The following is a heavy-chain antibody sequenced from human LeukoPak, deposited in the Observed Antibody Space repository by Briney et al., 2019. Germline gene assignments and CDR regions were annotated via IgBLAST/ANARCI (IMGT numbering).Heavy chain of an antibody. Sequence: SETLSPTCAVYGGSFSGYYWSWIRQPPGKGLEWIREINHSGSTNYNPSLKSRVTISVDTSKNQFSLKLSSVTAADTAVYYCARESYSSGTFDYWGQGTLVTVSS. J-gene: IGHJ4*02. CDR1: GGSFSGYY. CDR3: ARESYSSGTFDY. D-gene: IGHD3-22*01. V-gene: IGHV4-34*01. CDR2: INHSGST.